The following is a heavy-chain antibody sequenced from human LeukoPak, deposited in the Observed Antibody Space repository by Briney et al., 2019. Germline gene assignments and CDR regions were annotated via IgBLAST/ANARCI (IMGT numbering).Heavy chain of an antibody. CDR2: INHSGST. CDR3: ARGRRSGYCSSTSCLYYYGMDV. V-gene: IGHV4-34*01. D-gene: IGHD2-2*03. CDR1: GFTFSSYA. Sequence: PGGSLRLSCAASGFTFSSYAMSWVRQPPGKGLEWIGEINHSGSTNYNPSLKSRVTISVDTSKNQFSLKLSSVTAADTAVYYCARGRRSGYCSSTSCLYYYGMDVWGQGTTVTVSS. J-gene: IGHJ6*02.